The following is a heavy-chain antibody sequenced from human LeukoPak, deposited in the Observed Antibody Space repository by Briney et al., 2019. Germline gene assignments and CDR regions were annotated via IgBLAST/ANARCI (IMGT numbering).Heavy chain of an antibody. Sequence: GGSLRLSCAASGFTFSSYAMHWVRQAPGKGLEWVAVISYDGSNKYYADSVKGRFTISRDNSKNTLYLQMNSLRAEDTAVYYCARGPLWFGELLQLPDYWGQGTLVTVSS. CDR3: ARGPLWFGELLQLPDY. J-gene: IGHJ4*02. CDR1: GFTFSSYA. V-gene: IGHV3-30-3*01. CDR2: ISYDGSNK. D-gene: IGHD3-10*01.